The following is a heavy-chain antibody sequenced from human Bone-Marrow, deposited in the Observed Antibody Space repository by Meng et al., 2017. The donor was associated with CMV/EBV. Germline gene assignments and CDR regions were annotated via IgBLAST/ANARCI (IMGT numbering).Heavy chain of an antibody. J-gene: IGHJ4*02. CDR3: AQGQPRGVFEY. Sequence: CCAASGFTFSGYAMSWVRQAAGKGLEWVSGISGSGGSTNYADSVKGRFTISRDSSKNTLYLQMNSLRAEDAAVYYCAQGQPRGVFEYWGQGTLVTVSS. CDR2: ISGSGGST. V-gene: IGHV3-23*01. D-gene: IGHD1-14*01. CDR1: GFTFSGYA.